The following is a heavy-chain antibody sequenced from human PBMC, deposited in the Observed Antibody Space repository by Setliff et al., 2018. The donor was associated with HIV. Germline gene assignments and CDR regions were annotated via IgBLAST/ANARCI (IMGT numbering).Heavy chain of an antibody. V-gene: IGHV3-33*06. CDR2: IWYDASKK. CDR1: GFTFSDYS. CDR3: VKDVVKFWSGSGALDF. D-gene: IGHD3-3*01. J-gene: IGHJ4*02. Sequence: GGSLRLSCAASGFTFSDYSMTWVRQAPGKGPEWVALIWYDASKKEYADSVKGRFNILRDDSKKTVDLQMNSLRADDTAVYYCVKDVVKFWSGSGALDFWGPGTLVTVSS.